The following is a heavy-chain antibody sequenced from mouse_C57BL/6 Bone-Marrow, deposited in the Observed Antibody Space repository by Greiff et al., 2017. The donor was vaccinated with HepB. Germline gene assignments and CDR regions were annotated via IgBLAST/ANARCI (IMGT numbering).Heavy chain of an antibody. Sequence: QSGAELVRPGASVKLSCKASGYTFTDYYINWVKQRPGQGLEWIARIYPGSGNTYYNEKFKGKATLTAEKSSSTAYMQLSSLTSEDSAVYFCARGGRAAQDYWGQGTTLTVSS. CDR3: ARGGRAAQDY. V-gene: IGHV1-76*01. J-gene: IGHJ2*01. CDR2: IYPGSGNT. CDR1: GYTFTDYY. D-gene: IGHD3-2*02.